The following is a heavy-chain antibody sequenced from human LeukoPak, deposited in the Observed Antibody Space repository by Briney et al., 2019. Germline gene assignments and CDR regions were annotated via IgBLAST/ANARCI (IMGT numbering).Heavy chain of an antibody. CDR2: IIPIFGTA. CDR1: GGTFSSYA. D-gene: IGHD4-17*01. V-gene: IGHV1-69*13. Sequence: ASVKVSCKASGGTFSSYAISWVRQAPGQGLEWMGGIIPIFGTANYAQKFQGRVTITADESTSTAYMELSSLRSEDTAVYYCARGRVDYGADTIDYWGQGTLVTVSS. CDR3: ARGRVDYGADTIDY. J-gene: IGHJ4*02.